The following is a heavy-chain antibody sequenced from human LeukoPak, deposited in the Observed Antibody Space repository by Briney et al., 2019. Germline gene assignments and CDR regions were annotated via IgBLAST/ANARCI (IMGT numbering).Heavy chain of an antibody. CDR1: GGTFSSYA. D-gene: IGHD3-16*01. CDR2: INPNSGGT. Sequence: GASVKVSCKASGGTFSSYAISWVRQAPGQGLEWMGWINPNSGGTNYAQKFQGRVTMTRDTSISTAYMELSRLRSDDTAVYYCARVDYVWGPSYWGQGTLVTVSS. J-gene: IGHJ4*02. V-gene: IGHV1-2*02. CDR3: ARVDYVWGPSY.